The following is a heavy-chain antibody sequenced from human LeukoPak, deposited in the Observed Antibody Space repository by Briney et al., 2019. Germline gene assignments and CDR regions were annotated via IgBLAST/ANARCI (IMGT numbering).Heavy chain of an antibody. Sequence: SVKVSCKASGGTISSYAISWVRQAPGQGLEWMGEIIPIFGTANYAQKFQGRVTITADESTSTAYMELSSLRSEDTAVYYCARGTMVRGVIEAVDYWGQGTLVTVSS. V-gene: IGHV1-69*13. CDR3: ARGTMVRGVIEAVDY. J-gene: IGHJ4*02. D-gene: IGHD3-10*01. CDR2: IIPIFGTA. CDR1: GGTISSYA.